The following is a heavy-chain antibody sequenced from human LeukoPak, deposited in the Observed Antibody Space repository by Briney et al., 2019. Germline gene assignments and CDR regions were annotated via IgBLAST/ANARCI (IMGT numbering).Heavy chain of an antibody. CDR1: GFTFSSYA. Sequence: GGSLRLSCAASGFTFSSYAMHWVRQAPGKGLEWVAVISYDGSNRYYADSVKGRFTISRDNSKNTLYLQMNSLRAEDTAVYYCARGDARGDIVVVPAARHWFDPWGQGTLVTVSS. D-gene: IGHD2-2*01. CDR2: ISYDGSNR. CDR3: ARGDARGDIVVVPAARHWFDP. V-gene: IGHV3-30*04. J-gene: IGHJ5*02.